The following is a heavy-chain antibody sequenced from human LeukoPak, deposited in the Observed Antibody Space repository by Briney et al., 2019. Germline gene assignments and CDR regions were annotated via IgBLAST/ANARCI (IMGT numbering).Heavy chain of an antibody. CDR2: ISSSGSTI. D-gene: IGHD4-23*01. J-gene: IGHJ3*02. CDR1: GFTFSSYS. Sequence: GGSLRLSCAASGFTFSSYSMNWVRQAPGKGLEWVSSISSSGSTIYYADSVKGRFTISRDNAKNSLYLQMNSLRAEDTAVYYCARVQGGKGAFDIWAKGQWSPSLQ. CDR3: ARVQGGKGAFDI. V-gene: IGHV3-48*04.